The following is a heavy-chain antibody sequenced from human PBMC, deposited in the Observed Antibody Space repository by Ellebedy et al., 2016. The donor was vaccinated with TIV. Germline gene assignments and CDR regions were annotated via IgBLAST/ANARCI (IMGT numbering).Heavy chain of an antibody. CDR1: GGPISSYY. D-gene: IGHD1-26*01. CDR3: ARLNSGSYYRY. V-gene: IGHV4-4*07. J-gene: IGHJ4*02. CDR2: IYTSGST. Sequence: SQTLSLTXPLPGGPISSYYWSWIRQPAGKGLEWIGRIYTSGSTNYNPSLKGRVTMSVDTSKNQFSLKLSSVTAADTAVYYCARLNSGSYYRYWGQGTLVTVSS.